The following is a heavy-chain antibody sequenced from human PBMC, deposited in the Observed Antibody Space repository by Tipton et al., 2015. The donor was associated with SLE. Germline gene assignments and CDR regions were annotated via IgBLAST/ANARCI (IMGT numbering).Heavy chain of an antibody. CDR2: INPSGST. V-gene: IGHV4-34*01. CDR1: GGSFSGYY. J-gene: IGHJ3*02. Sequence: TLSLTCAVYGGSFSGYYWSWIRQPPGKGLEWIGEINPSGSTNYNPSLKSRVTISVDTSKNQFSLKLSSVTAADTGVIYCARAPYRNAWYGAFDIWGQGTVVTVSS. D-gene: IGHD6-19*01. CDR3: ARAPYRNAWYGAFDI.